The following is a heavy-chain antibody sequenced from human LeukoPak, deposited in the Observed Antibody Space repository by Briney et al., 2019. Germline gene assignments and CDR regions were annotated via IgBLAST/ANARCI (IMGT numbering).Heavy chain of an antibody. CDR3: ARGWDYGDYANY. Sequence: GSLRLSCAASGFTFSSYSMNWVRQAPGKGLEWVSYISSSGSTIYYADSVKGRFTISRDNAKNSLYLQMNSLRAEDTAVYYCARGWDYGDYANYWGQGTLVTVSS. V-gene: IGHV3-48*04. CDR2: ISSSGSTI. CDR1: GFTFSSYS. D-gene: IGHD4-17*01. J-gene: IGHJ4*02.